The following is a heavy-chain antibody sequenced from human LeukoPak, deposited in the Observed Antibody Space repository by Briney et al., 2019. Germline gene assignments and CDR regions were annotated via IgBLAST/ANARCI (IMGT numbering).Heavy chain of an antibody. CDR3: ARQGNYASGSYVRDAFDI. CDR2: INTDGSST. J-gene: IGHJ3*02. V-gene: IGHV3-74*01. CDR1: GFTFSGYW. Sequence: GGSLRLSCAGSGFTFSGYWMHWVRQAPGKGLVWVSRINTDGSSTSYADSVKGRFTISRDNAKNMLYLQMNSLRAEDTAVYYCARQGNYASGSYVRDAFDIWGQGTMVTVSS. D-gene: IGHD3-10*01.